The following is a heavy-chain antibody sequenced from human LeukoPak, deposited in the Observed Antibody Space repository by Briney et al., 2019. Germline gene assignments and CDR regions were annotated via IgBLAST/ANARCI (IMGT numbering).Heavy chain of an antibody. J-gene: IGHJ4*02. V-gene: IGHV3-74*01. D-gene: IGHD3-22*01. Sequence: GGSLRLSCAASGFTFNKYWMHWVRQAPGKGLVWVSRINGDGTITSYAYSVKGGFTISRDNAKNTLYLRMSSLRAEDTAVYYCATGNYYDSRGYYTFGHWGQGTLVTVSS. CDR1: GFTFNKYW. CDR2: INGDGTIT. CDR3: ATGNYYDSRGYYTFGH.